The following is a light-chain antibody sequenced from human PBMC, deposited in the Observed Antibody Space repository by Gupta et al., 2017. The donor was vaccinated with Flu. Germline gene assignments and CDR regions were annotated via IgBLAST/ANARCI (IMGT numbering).Light chain of an antibody. CDR1: QSVLYSSNNKNY. J-gene: IGKJ4*01. CDR3: QQYFGTPLT. Sequence: DIVMTQSPDSLAVSLGERATINCKSSQSVLYSSNNKNYLAWYQQKAGQPPKLLIYWASTRASGVPDRFSGSGSGTDFTLTISRLQAEDVAFYYCQQYFGTPLTFGGGTKVEI. CDR2: WAS. V-gene: IGKV4-1*01.